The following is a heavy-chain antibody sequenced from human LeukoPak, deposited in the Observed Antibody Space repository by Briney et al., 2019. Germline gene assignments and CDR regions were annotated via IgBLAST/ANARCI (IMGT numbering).Heavy chain of an antibody. CDR1: GFTFSGYA. D-gene: IGHD3-10*01. Sequence: GGSLRLSCVASGFTFSGYAMSWVRQAPGKGLEWVSVISDRAISTYYVDSVKGRFTISRDNSKNTLYLQMNGLGVEDTAVYYCARMGAGSASYYNNWFDPWGQGALVTVSS. V-gene: IGHV3-23*01. J-gene: IGHJ5*02. CDR3: ARMGAGSASYYNNWFDP. CDR2: ISDRAIST.